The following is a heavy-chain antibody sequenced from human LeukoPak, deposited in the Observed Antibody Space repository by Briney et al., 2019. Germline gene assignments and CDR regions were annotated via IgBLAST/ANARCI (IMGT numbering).Heavy chain of an antibody. V-gene: IGHV3-48*03. CDR1: GFTFSSYD. Sequence: PGGSLRLSCAASGFTFSSYDMNWVRQAPGKGLEWVSSISSGGYTIYYADSVKGRFTISRDNAKNSLFLQMNSLRAEATAVYYCARVRGYSGYVLGYWLDPWGQGTLVTVSS. CDR3: ARVRGYSGYVLGYWLDP. D-gene: IGHD5-12*01. CDR2: ISSGGYTI. J-gene: IGHJ5*02.